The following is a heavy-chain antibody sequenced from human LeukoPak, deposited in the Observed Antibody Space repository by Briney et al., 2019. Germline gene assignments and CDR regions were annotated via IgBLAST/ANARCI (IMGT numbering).Heavy chain of an antibody. Sequence: SETLSLTCTVSGGSINNYSWSWIRQPAGKGLEWIGGIYTRGSTNYYPSLKSRVTMSVDTSKNQFPLKLRSVTAADTAVYYCARGRYCSADICSGGDAFDIWGQGTMVSVSS. CDR1: GGSINNYS. CDR3: ARGRYCSADICSGGDAFDI. CDR2: IYTRGST. D-gene: IGHD2-15*01. V-gene: IGHV4-4*07. J-gene: IGHJ3*02.